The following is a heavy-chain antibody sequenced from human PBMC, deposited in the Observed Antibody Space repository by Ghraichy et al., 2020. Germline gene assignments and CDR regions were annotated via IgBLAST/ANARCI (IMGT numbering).Heavy chain of an antibody. CDR2: ISGSGGVP. J-gene: IGHJ6*02. D-gene: IGHD1-26*01. Sequence: GESLNISCAASGFPFNNYAMSWVRQAPGKGLEWVAGISGSGGVPYYADSVKGRFTISRDNSKNTLYLQMNSLRVEDTALYYCAKDSLGDYFYYGMDVWGQGTTVTVSS. CDR3: AKDSLGDYFYYGMDV. CDR1: GFPFNNYA. V-gene: IGHV3-23*01.